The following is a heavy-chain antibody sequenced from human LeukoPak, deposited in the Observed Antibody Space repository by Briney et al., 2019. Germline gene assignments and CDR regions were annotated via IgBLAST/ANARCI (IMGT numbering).Heavy chain of an antibody. CDR1: GFTFSSYA. V-gene: IGHV3-23*01. J-gene: IGHJ6*03. CDR2: ISGSGGST. CDR3: AKGGCSSTSCYGYYYYYYMDV. Sequence: GGSLRLSCAASGFTFSSYAMSWVRQAPGKGLEWVSAISGSGGSTYYADSVKGRFTISRDNSKNTLYLQMNSLRAEDTAVYYYAKGGCSSTSCYGYYYYYYMDVWGKGTTVTVSS. D-gene: IGHD2-2*01.